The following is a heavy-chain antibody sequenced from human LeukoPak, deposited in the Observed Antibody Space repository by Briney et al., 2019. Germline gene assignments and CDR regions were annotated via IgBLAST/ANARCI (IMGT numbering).Heavy chain of an antibody. Sequence: PGGSLRLSCAASGFTVSSNYMNWVRQAPGKGLEWVSVIYSGGSPYYADSVKGRFSISRDNSKNTLYFQVSSLRAADTAVSYCMREGCSYGPFASSGQETLVTVSS. CDR3: MREGCSYGPFAS. CDR2: IYSGGSP. V-gene: IGHV3-53*01. D-gene: IGHD5-18*01. CDR1: GFTVSSNY. J-gene: IGHJ4*02.